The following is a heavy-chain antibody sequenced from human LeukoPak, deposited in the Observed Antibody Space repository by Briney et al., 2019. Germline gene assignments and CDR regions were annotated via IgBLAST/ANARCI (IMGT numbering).Heavy chain of an antibody. V-gene: IGHV3-74*01. CDR1: GFSLSSYW. CDR2: INSGGTGT. CDR3: ASSLGRLADS. Sequence: PGGSLRLSCAASGFSLSSYWMHWVRQTPGKGLVWVSRINSGGTGTSYADSVEGQFTISRDNAKNTLFLRMNSLRVEDTAVYYCASSLGRLADSWGQGTLVTVSS. J-gene: IGHJ4*02. D-gene: IGHD7-27*01.